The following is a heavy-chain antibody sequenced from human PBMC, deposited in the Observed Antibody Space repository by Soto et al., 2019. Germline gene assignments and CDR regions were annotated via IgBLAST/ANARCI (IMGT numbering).Heavy chain of an antibody. V-gene: IGHV3-33*01. Sequence: SGGGVVQPGRSLRLSCAASGFTFSSYGMHWVRQAPGKGLEWVAVIWYDGSNKYYADSVKGRFTISRDNSKNTLYLQMNSLRAEDTAVYYCARDQGRGYSYGFDYWGQGTLVTVSS. CDR2: IWYDGSNK. J-gene: IGHJ4*02. CDR1: GFTFSSYG. D-gene: IGHD5-18*01. CDR3: ARDQGRGYSYGFDY.